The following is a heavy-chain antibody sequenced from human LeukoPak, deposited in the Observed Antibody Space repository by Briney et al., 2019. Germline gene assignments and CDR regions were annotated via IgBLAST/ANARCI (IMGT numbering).Heavy chain of an antibody. V-gene: IGHV3-33*01. Sequence: SLRLSCAASGFTFSSYDVHWVRQAPGKGLEWVAVIWYDGSNKYYADSVKGRFTISRDNSKNTLYLQMNSLRAEDTAVYYCARDRGIVVPAAILDYWGQGTLVTVSS. CDR1: GFTFSSYD. CDR3: ARDRGIVVPAAILDY. J-gene: IGHJ4*02. D-gene: IGHD2-2*02. CDR2: IWYDGSNK.